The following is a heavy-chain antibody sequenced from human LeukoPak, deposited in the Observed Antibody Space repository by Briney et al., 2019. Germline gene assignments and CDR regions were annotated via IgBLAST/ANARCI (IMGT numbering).Heavy chain of an antibody. J-gene: IGHJ6*02. V-gene: IGHV3-30*18. CDR1: GSTFSNYA. CDR3: AKESTTYYYYGMHV. CDR2: ISYDGTNK. D-gene: IGHD2/OR15-2a*01. Sequence: GGSLRLSCAASGSTFSNYAMHWVRQAPGKGLEWVAVISYDGTNKYYPDSVKGRFTISRDNSYNTLYLQVDSLTAEDTAVCYCAKESTTYYYYGMHVWGQGTTVTVSS.